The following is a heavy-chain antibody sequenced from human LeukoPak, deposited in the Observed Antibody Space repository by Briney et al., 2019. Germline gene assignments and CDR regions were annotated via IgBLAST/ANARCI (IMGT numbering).Heavy chain of an antibody. CDR3: ARERASGFGELDV. J-gene: IGHJ6*04. D-gene: IGHD3-10*01. V-gene: IGHV1-69*06. CDR2: IIPIFGTV. Sequence: ASVKVSCKASGGTFSSYAISWVRQAPGQGLEWMGGIIPIFGTVNYAQKFQGRVTITADKSTSTAYMELSSLRSEDTAVYYCARERASGFGELDVWGKGTTVTVSS. CDR1: GGTFSSYA.